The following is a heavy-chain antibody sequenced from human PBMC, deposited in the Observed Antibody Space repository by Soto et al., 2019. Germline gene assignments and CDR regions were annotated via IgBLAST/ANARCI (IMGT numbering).Heavy chain of an antibody. V-gene: IGHV4-34*01. CDR2: ITHSESP. CDR1: GGSFSGYY. D-gene: IGHD3-22*01. CDR3: ARGPDSSGYFYYYGMDI. Sequence: QVQLQQWGAGLLKPSETLSLTCAVYGGSFSGYYWNWIRQPPGKGLEWIGEITHSESPNYNPSLKSRVIISVDTSKNQFSLKLSSVTAADTAVYYCARGPDSSGYFYYYGMDIWGQGTTVTVSS. J-gene: IGHJ6*02.